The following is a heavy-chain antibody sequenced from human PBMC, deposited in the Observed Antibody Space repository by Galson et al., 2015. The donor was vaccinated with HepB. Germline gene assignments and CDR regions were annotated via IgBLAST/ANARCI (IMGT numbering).Heavy chain of an antibody. J-gene: IGHJ4*02. CDR2: VTGNGGYT. CDR3: AKDGLQWHVQ. D-gene: IGHD6-19*01. Sequence: SLRLSCAGTGFTFSTYALSWVRQAPGKGLEWVAVVTGNGGYTAYTESMKGRFTISRDNSKNTLYLQMNRLRADDTAVYYCAKDGLQWHVQWGQGTLVTVSS. CDR1: GFTFSTYA. V-gene: IGHV3-23*01.